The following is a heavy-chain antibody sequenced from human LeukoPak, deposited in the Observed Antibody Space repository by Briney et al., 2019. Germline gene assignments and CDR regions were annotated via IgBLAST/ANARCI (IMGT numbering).Heavy chain of an antibody. D-gene: IGHD3-10*02. J-gene: IGHJ4*02. Sequence: GGSLRLSCAASGFTFSSHWMNWVRQAPGKGLEWVSAISGSGGSTYYADSVKGRFTISRDNSKNTLYLQMNSLRAEDTAVYYCAKRDDYTMYGLDYWGQGALVTVSS. CDR2: ISGSGGST. CDR3: AKRDDYTMYGLDY. CDR1: GFTFSSHW. V-gene: IGHV3-23*01.